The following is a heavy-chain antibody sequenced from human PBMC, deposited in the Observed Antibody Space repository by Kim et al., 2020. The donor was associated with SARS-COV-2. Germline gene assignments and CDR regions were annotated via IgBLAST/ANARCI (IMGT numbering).Heavy chain of an antibody. CDR2: ISGSGGST. J-gene: IGHJ4*01. D-gene: IGHD6-13*01. Sequence: GGSLRLSCAASGFTFSSYAMSWVRQAPGKGLEWVSAISGSGGSTYYADSVKGQFTISRDNSKNTLYLQMNSLRAEDTAVYYCAKDLFRVAAAGTGETDYWGHGTLVTVSS. CDR3: AKDLFRVAAAGTGETDY. V-gene: IGHV3-23*01. CDR1: GFTFSSYA.